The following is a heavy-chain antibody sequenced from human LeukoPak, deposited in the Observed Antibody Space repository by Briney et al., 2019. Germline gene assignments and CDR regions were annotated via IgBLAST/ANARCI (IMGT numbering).Heavy chain of an antibody. CDR1: GYTFTSYG. D-gene: IGHD1-1*01. V-gene: IGHV1-18*01. CDR3: ARVLTTGTTSYFDY. J-gene: IGHJ4*02. Sequence: ASVKVSCKAYGYTFTSYGISWVRQAPGQGLEWMGWISAYNGNTNYAKKLQGRVTMTTDTSTSTAYMELRSLRSDDTAVYYCARVLTTGTTSYFDYWGQGTLVTVSS. CDR2: ISAYNGNT.